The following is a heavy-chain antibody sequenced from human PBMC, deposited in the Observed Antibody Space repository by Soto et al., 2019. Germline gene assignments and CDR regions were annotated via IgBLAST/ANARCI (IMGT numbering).Heavy chain of an antibody. D-gene: IGHD6-13*01. Sequence: PAGSLRLSCSASGFTFSIYAMHWVRQAPGKGLEWVSAISGSGGSTYYADSVKGRFTISRDNSKNTLYLQMNSLRAEDTAVYYCAYSSTPFDYWGQGTLVTVSS. CDR1: GFTFSIYA. J-gene: IGHJ4*02. CDR3: AYSSTPFDY. CDR2: ISGSGGST. V-gene: IGHV3-23*01.